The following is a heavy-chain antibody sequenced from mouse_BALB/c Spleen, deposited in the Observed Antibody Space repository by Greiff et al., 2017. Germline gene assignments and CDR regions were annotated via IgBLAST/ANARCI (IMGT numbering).Heavy chain of an antibody. D-gene: IGHD2-4*01. CDR1: GYTFTSYW. V-gene: IGHV1-87*01. J-gene: IGHJ2*01. CDR3: AREGVLMITTGYFDY. Sequence: QVQLKESGAELARPGASVKLSCKASGYTFTSYWMQWVKQRPGQGLEWIGAIYPGDGDTRYTQKFKGKATLTADKSSSTAYMQLSSLASEDSAVYYCAREGVLMITTGYFDYWGQGTTLTVSS. CDR2: IYPGDGDT.